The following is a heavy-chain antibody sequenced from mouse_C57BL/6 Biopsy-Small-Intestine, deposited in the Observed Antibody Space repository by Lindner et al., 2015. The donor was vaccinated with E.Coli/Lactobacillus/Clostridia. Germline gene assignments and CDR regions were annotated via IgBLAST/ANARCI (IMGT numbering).Heavy chain of an antibody. CDR3: ARDRSGGYHAMDY. J-gene: IGHJ4*01. V-gene: IGHV1-54*01. CDR1: GYAFTNYL. D-gene: IGHD1-3*01. CDR2: INPGSGGT. Sequence: VQLQESGAELVRPGTSVKVSCKASGYAFTNYLIEWVKQRPGQGLEWIGVINPGSGGTNYNEKFKGKATLTADKSSSTAYMQLSSLTSEDSAVYFCARDRSGGYHAMDYWGQGTSVTVSS.